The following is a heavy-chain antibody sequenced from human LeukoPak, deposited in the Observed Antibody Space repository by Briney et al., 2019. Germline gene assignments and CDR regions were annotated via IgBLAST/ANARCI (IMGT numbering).Heavy chain of an antibody. CDR1: GYTFTNYA. CDR2: INAGNGNT. CDR3: ARGPDRGNWFDP. J-gene: IGHJ5*02. Sequence: ASVKVSCKASGYTFTNYALHWVRQAPGQRLEWMGWINAGNGNTKYSQKFQGRVTVTRDTSASTAYMELSSLRSEGTAVYYCARGPDRGNWFDPWGQGTLVTVSS. V-gene: IGHV1-3*01.